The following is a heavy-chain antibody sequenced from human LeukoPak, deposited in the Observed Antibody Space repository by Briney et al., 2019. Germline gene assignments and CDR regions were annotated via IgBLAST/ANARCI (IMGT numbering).Heavy chain of an antibody. Sequence: ASVKVPCKASGGTFSSYAISWVRQAPGQGLEWMGGIIPIFGTANYAQKFQGRVTITADESTSTAYMELSSLRSEDTAVYYCARERNDAVDYWGQGTLVTVSS. CDR3: ARERNDAVDY. CDR2: IIPIFGTA. D-gene: IGHD1-1*01. J-gene: IGHJ4*02. V-gene: IGHV1-69*13. CDR1: GGTFSSYA.